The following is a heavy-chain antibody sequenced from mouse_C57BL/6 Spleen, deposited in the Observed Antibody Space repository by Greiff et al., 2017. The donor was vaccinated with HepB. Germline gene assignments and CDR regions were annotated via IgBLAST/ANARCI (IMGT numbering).Heavy chain of an antibody. J-gene: IGHJ3*01. CDR1: GYTFTDYY. D-gene: IGHD2-3*01. CDR2: INPNNGGT. Sequence: EVQLQQSGPELVKPGASVKISCKASGYTFTDYYMNWVKQSHGKSLEWIGDINPNNGGTSYNQKFKGKATLTVDKSSSTAYMELRSLTSEDSAVYYCARSPIYEGWPGFAYWGQGTLVTVSA. V-gene: IGHV1-26*01. CDR3: ARSPIYEGWPGFAY.